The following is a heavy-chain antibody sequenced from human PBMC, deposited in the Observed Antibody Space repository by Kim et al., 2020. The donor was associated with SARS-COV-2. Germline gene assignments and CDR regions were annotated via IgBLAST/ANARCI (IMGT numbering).Heavy chain of an antibody. V-gene: IGHV3-23*03. Sequence: GGSLRLSCAASGFTFSSYTMSWVRQASGKGLEWVSVVYSGGSSTYYADSVKGRFTISRDDSKNTLYLQMNSLRVEDTAVYYCAKGSGSYRLYYFEHWCQG. J-gene: IGHJ4*02. CDR3: AKGSGSYRLYYFEH. CDR1: GFTFSSYT. CDR2: VYSGGSST. D-gene: IGHD1-26*01.